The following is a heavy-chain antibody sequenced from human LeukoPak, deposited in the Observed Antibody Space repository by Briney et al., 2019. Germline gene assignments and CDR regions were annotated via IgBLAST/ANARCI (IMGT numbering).Heavy chain of an antibody. CDR2: MWYDGSNE. V-gene: IGHV3-33*01. CDR3: ARGSHGEHDS. D-gene: IGHD4-17*01. J-gene: IGHJ5*01. CDR1: GFTFSSYV. Sequence: GGSLRLSCAASGFTFSSYVIHWVRQAPGKGLEWVAVMWYDGSNEHYADSVKGRFTISKDNSKNTLYLQINSLRVDDTAIYYCARGSHGEHDSWGQGTLITVSS.